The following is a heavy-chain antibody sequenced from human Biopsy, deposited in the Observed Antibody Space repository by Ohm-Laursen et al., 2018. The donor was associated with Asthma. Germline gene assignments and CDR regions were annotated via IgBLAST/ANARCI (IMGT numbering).Heavy chain of an antibody. V-gene: IGHV1-69*13. CDR3: ARKAGSCISRTCYSLDF. CDR1: GCTFNTYF. J-gene: IGHJ4*02. D-gene: IGHD2-2*01. Sequence: ASVKVSCPFLGCTFNTYFIGWVRQAPRHGLEWMGGIIFVFSITTYPQKFQDRVTITADDSTSTVYMELSSLRSEDTAVYYCARKAGSCISRTCYSLDFWGQGTLVTVSS. CDR2: IIFVFSIT.